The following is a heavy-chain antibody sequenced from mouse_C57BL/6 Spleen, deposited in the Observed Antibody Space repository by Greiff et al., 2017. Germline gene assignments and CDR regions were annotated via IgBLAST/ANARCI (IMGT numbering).Heavy chain of an antibody. V-gene: IGHV5-17*01. CDR2: ISSGSSTI. Sequence: EVKVVESGGGLVKPGGSLKLSCAASGFTFSDYGMHWVRQAPEKGLEWVAYISSGSSTIYYADTVKGRFTISRDNAKNTLFLQMTSLRSEDTAMYYCARPYSYGSSSWYFDVWGTGTTVTVSS. D-gene: IGHD1-1*01. CDR1: GFTFSDYG. J-gene: IGHJ1*03. CDR3: ARPYSYGSSSWYFDV.